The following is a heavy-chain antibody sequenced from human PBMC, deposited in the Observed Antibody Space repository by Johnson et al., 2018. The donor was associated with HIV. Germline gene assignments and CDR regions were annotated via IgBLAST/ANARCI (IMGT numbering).Heavy chain of an antibody. CDR2: IYSGGGT. CDR3: AREGAWEVRPGAFDI. V-gene: IGHV3-66*01. D-gene: IGHD1-26*01. J-gene: IGHJ3*02. CDR1: GFTFDDYA. Sequence: VQLVESGGGVVQPGRSLRLSCAASGFTFDDYAMHWVRQAPGKGLEWVSGIYSGGGTYYADSVKGRFTISRDNSKNTLYLQMNSLRADDTAVYYCAREGAWEVRPGAFDIWGQGTMVTVSP.